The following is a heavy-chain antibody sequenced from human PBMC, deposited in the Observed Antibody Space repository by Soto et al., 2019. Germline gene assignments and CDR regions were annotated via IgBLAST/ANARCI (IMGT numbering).Heavy chain of an antibody. D-gene: IGHD6-19*01. J-gene: IGHJ6*02. Sequence: QVQLQESGPGLVKPSQTLSLTCTVSGGSISSGGYYWSWIRQHPGKGLEWIGYIYYSGSTYYNPSLKSRVTISVDTSKNQFSLKLSSVTAADTAVYYCARDLSRAVAGRHVYYYYYGMDVWGQGTTVTVSS. V-gene: IGHV4-31*03. CDR1: GGSISSGGYY. CDR2: IYYSGST. CDR3: ARDLSRAVAGRHVYYYYYGMDV.